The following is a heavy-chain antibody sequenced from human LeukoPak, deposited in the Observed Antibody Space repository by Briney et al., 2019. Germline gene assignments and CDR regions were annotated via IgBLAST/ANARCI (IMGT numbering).Heavy chain of an antibody. CDR3: ARDLGRDIVVVVAATDAFDI. J-gene: IGHJ3*02. V-gene: IGHV4-4*02. CDR2: IYHSGST. D-gene: IGHD2-15*01. Sequence: PSETLSLTCAVSGGSISSSNWWSWVRQPPGKGLEWIGEIYHSGSTNYNPSLKGRVTISVDKSKNQFSLKLSSVTAADTAVYYCARDLGRDIVVVVAATDAFDIWGQGTMVTVSS. CDR1: GGSISSSNW.